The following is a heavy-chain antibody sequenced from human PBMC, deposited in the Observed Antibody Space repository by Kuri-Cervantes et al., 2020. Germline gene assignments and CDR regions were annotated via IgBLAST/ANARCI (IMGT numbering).Heavy chain of an antibody. Sequence: ASVKVSCKASGYTFTGYYMHWARQAPGQGLEWMGWINPNSGGTNYAQKFQGRVTMTRGTSISTAYMELSRLRSDDTAVYYCATEGNYYGSALDYWGQGTLVTVSS. CDR3: ATEGNYYGSALDY. CDR2: INPNSGGT. CDR1: GYTFTGYY. V-gene: IGHV1-2*02. D-gene: IGHD3-10*01. J-gene: IGHJ4*02.